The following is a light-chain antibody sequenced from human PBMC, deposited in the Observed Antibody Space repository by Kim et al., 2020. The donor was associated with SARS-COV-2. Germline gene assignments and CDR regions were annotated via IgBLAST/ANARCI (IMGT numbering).Light chain of an antibody. J-gene: IGLJ2*01. V-gene: IGLV3-19*01. CDR1: SLSSYY. CDR3: RARDSSGNRLV. CDR2: AKN. Sequence: ALGQTVRITCQGDSLSSYYASWYQQKPRQAPVLVIFAKNNRPSGIPDRFSASNSGDTASLTIAGAQAEDEADYYCRARDSSGNRLVFGGGTQLTVL.